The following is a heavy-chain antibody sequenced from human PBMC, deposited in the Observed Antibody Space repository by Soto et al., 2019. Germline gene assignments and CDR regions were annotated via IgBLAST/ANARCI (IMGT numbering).Heavy chain of an antibody. J-gene: IGHJ5*02. D-gene: IGHD3-10*01. Sequence: ASVKVSCKASGYSFSGYYMNWVRQAPGQGLEWMGWIKPNSGGADYAQKFQGRVTMTRDTSISTAYMELRGLRYDDTAVYYCARTRGVIPRVTYNWFDPWGQGTLVTVSS. CDR1: GYSFSGYY. CDR2: IKPNSGGA. V-gene: IGHV1-2*02. CDR3: ARTRGVIPRVTYNWFDP.